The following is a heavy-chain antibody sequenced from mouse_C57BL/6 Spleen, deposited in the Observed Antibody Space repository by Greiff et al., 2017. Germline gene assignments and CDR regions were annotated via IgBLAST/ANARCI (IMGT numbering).Heavy chain of an antibody. D-gene: IGHD2-4*01. CDR3: ARSRDDCGVTWFAY. J-gene: IGHJ3*01. Sequence: EVWRVESGPELVKPGDSVKISCKASGYSFTGYFMNWVMQSHGKSLEWIGRVNPYNGDTFYNKKFKGKSTLTVGKSSSTAHMELRILTSEDSAVYCCARSRDDCGVTWFAYWAQGTLFTVSA. CDR2: VNPYNGDT. CDR1: GYSFTGYF. V-gene: IGHV1-20*01.